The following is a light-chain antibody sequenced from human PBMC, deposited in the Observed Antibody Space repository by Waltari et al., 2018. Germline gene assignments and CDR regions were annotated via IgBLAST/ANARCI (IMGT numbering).Light chain of an antibody. CDR2: KVS. V-gene: IGKV2-30*01. J-gene: IGKJ5*01. Sequence: DVGLTQSPLSLPVTLGQPASISCRSSQTLVYTDGISYLNWFHQRPGQATRRLIYKVSNRDSGVPDRFSGSGSRTDFTLMISSVEADDVGVYFCMQATHWPVTFGQGTRLEIK. CDR1: QTLVYTDGISY. CDR3: MQATHWPVT.